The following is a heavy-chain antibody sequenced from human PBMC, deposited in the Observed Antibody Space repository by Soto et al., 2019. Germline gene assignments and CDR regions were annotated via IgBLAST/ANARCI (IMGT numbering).Heavy chain of an antibody. CDR1: GFTFGDYA. J-gene: IGHJ4*02. CDR2: ISWNTGSI. V-gene: IGHV3-9*01. D-gene: IGHD3-10*01. CDR3: AKDIKRWFGDWAFDS. Sequence: EVQVAESGGGLVQPGRSLRLSCAASGFTFGDYAMHWVRQAPGKGLEWVSSISWNTGSIGYADAVKGRFTISRDNANNSLYLQMNSLRAEDTALYYCAKDIKRWFGDWAFDSWGQGTLVTVSS.